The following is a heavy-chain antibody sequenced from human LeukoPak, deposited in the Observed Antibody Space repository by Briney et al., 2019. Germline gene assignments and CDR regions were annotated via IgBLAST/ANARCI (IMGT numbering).Heavy chain of an antibody. J-gene: IGHJ4*02. CDR2: ISGNGTYI. V-gene: IGHV3-23*01. CDR1: GFTFTTYA. D-gene: IGHD6-19*01. Sequence: PGGSLRLSCAASGFTFTTYAMSWVRQAPGRGLEWVSAISGNGTYIYYADSVRGRFTVSRDNSKNTLYLQMNSLRGEDTAVYYCAKAVASGRPFDYWAQGTLVTVSS. CDR3: AKAVASGRPFDY.